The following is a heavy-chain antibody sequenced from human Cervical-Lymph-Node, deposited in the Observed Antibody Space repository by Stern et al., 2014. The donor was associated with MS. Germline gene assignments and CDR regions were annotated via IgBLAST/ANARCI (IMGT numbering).Heavy chain of an antibody. D-gene: IGHD3-22*01. CDR2: IGTYNANI. CDR1: GYNFLNYG. Sequence: QVQLVQSAPEMKKPGASVKVSCKASGYNFLNYGLSWVRQAPGQGLEWMGWIGTYNANINYAQKFQGRVTLTTDTSTTTAYMELRSLTSGDTAVYYCARTLTTIVVGKYYFDSWGQGTLITVSS. CDR3: ARTLTTIVVGKYYFDS. V-gene: IGHV1-18*01. J-gene: IGHJ4*02.